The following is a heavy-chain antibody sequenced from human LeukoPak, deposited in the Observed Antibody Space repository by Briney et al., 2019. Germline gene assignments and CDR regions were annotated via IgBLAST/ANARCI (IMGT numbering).Heavy chain of an antibody. V-gene: IGHV3-21*01. CDR3: ARNRRGVVLTTDAFDI. Sequence: PGGSLRLSCAASGFTFSSYSMNWVRQAPGKGLEWVSSISGSSSYIYYGDSVKGRFTISRDNAKNSLYLQMNGLRAEDTAVYYCARNRRGVVLTTDAFDIWGQGTMVTVSS. CDR2: ISGSSSYI. D-gene: IGHD3-22*01. CDR1: GFTFSSYS. J-gene: IGHJ3*02.